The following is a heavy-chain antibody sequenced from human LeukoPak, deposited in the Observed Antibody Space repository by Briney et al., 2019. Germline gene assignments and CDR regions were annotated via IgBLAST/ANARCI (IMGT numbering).Heavy chain of an antibody. Sequence: ASVKVSCKASGYTFTSYGISWVRQAPGQGLEWMEWISAYNGITNYAQKLQGRVTMTTDTSTSTAYMELRSLRSDDTAVYYCARVSLDSSSWYDESYYYYYMDVWGKGTTVTVSS. CDR3: ARVSLDSSSWYDESYYYYYMDV. J-gene: IGHJ6*03. CDR2: ISAYNGIT. CDR1: GYTFTSYG. V-gene: IGHV1-18*01. D-gene: IGHD6-13*01.